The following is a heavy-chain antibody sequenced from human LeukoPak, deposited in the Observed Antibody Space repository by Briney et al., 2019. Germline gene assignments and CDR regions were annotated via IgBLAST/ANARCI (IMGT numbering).Heavy chain of an antibody. CDR3: ARRPGHTWDMGNWFDP. Sequence: SETLSLTCGVSGDSIRTNNYFWGWIRQPQGMGLEWIGSISYNGITYYNPSLKSRASVSVDTSKNQFSLNLNSVTAADTAIYYCARRPGHTWDMGNWFDPWGQGTLVTVSS. CDR1: GDSIRTNNYF. D-gene: IGHD1-26*01. V-gene: IGHV4-39*01. CDR2: ISYNGIT. J-gene: IGHJ5*02.